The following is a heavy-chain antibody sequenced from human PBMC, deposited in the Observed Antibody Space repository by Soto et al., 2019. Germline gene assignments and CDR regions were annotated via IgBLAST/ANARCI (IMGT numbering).Heavy chain of an antibody. Sequence: EVQLGESGGGLVQPGGSLRLSCAASGFTFRNYWMSWVRQAPEKGLEWVANINQDGSETFFVDSVKGRFTISRDNAENSLYLQMDSLRVEATAVYYCVRESIDGSPEGTAWFDPWGQGTMVTVSS. CDR1: GFTFRNYW. D-gene: IGHD1-1*01. J-gene: IGHJ5*02. CDR3: VRESIDGSPEGTAWFDP. CDR2: INQDGSET. V-gene: IGHV3-7*01.